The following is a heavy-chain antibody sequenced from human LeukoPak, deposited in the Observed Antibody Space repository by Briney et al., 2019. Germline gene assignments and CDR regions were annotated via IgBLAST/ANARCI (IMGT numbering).Heavy chain of an antibody. V-gene: IGHV1-2*02. J-gene: IGHJ3*02. D-gene: IGHD3-3*02. CDR2: INPNSGGT. CDR1: GYTFTGYY. Sequence: ASVEVSCKASGYTFTGYYMHWVRQAPGQGLEWMGWINPNSGGTNYAQKFQGRVTMTRDTSISTAYMELSRLRSDDTAVYYCARGAFTAGSAFDIWGQGTMVTVSS. CDR3: ARGAFTAGSAFDI.